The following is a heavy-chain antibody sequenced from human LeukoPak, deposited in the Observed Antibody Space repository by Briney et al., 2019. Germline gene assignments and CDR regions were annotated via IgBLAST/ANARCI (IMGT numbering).Heavy chain of an antibody. CDR2: IIPIFGTA. CDR1: GGTFSSYA. V-gene: IGHV1-69*13. J-gene: IGHJ5*02. Sequence: SVKVSCKASGGTFSSYAISWVRQAPGQGLEWMGGIIPIFGTANYAQKFQGRVTITADESTSTAYMELSSLRSEDTAVYYCARDVYCSGGSCYSLWFDPWGQGTLVTVSS. D-gene: IGHD2-15*01. CDR3: ARDVYCSGGSCYSLWFDP.